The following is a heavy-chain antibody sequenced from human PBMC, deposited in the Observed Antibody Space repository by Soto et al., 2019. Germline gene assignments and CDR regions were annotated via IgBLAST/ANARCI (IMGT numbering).Heavy chain of an antibody. D-gene: IGHD3-9*01. CDR3: ARTGGILNGSYTWEY. CDR1: GYTFTTYA. CDR2: INAGKYNT. Sequence: ASVKVSRKASGYTFTTYAIHCVRQAPGHRLEWMGWINAGKYNTKYVQKFQGRVTVTRDTSASTAFVELTRTRSEDTSVYYCARTGGILNGSYTWEYWGQGTLVTVTS. J-gene: IGHJ4*02. V-gene: IGHV1-3*01.